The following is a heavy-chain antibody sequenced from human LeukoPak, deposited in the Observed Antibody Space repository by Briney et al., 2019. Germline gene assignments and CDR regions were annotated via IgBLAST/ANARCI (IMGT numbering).Heavy chain of an antibody. CDR2: INHSGST. V-gene: IGHV4-34*01. CDR1: GGSFSGYY. J-gene: IGHJ3*02. CDR3: ARGPRRAFDI. Sequence: PSETLSLTCAVYGGSFSGYYWSWIRQPPGKGLEWIGEINHSGSTNYNPSLKSRVTISVDTSKNQFSLKLSSVPAADTAVYYCARGPRRAFDIWGQGTMVTVSS.